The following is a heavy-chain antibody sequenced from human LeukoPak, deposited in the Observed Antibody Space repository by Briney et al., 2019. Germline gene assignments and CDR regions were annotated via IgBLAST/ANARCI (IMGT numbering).Heavy chain of an antibody. J-gene: IGHJ4*02. CDR3: AKDSVPRSGFWYSSSWYYFDY. CDR1: GFTFSSYA. V-gene: IGHV3-23*01. Sequence: GGSLRLSCAASGFTFSSYAMSWARQAPGKGLEWVSAISGSGGSTYYADSVKGRFTISRDNSKNTLYLQMNSLKAEDTAVYYCAKDSVPRSGFWYSSSWYYFDYWGQGTLVTVSS. CDR2: ISGSGGST. D-gene: IGHD6-13*01.